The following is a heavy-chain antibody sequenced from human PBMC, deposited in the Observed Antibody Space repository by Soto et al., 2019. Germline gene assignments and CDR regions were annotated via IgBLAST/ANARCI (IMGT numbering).Heavy chain of an antibody. J-gene: IGHJ4*02. CDR2: TGATGRTT. CDR3: ATVHNTSRSFDY. V-gene: IGHV3-23*01. D-gene: IGHD1-20*01. Sequence: PGGSLRLSCAASGFTFNIYAMTWVRLAPGKGLEWVSTTGATGRTTYYSDSVKGRFTVSRDNSKNTLDLQMSNLRAEDTAVYYCATVHNTSRSFDYWGQGTLVTVS. CDR1: GFTFNIYA.